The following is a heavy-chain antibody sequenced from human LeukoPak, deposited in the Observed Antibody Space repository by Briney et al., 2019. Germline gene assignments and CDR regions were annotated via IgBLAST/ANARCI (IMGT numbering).Heavy chain of an antibody. D-gene: IGHD2-8*01. Sequence: GGSLRLSCAASGFTFSSYWMSWVRQVSGKGLVCVARLRSDGTSAMYADSVRGRFTISRDNAKNTLFLQMNSLRVEDTAVYYCARDFHAVHFDSWGQGTLVAVSS. CDR2: LRSDGTSA. V-gene: IGHV3-74*03. J-gene: IGHJ4*02. CDR3: ARDFHAVHFDS. CDR1: GFTFSSYW.